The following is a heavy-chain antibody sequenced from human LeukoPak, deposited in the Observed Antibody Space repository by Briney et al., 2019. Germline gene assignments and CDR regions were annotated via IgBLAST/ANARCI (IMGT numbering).Heavy chain of an antibody. CDR1: GFTFSSHW. CDR3: SHGAVDSFDI. D-gene: IGHD4-17*01. J-gene: IGHJ3*02. CDR2: ISSDGSST. V-gene: IGHV3-74*01. Sequence: PGGSLRLSCAASGFTFSSHWMHWVRQAPGKGLVWVTRISSDGSSTRYADSVKGRFTISRDNSKNTLYLQMNSLRAEDTAVYYCSHGAVDSFDIWGQGTMVTVSS.